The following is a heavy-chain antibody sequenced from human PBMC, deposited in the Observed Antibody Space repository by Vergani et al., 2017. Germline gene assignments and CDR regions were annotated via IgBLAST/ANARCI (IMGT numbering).Heavy chain of an antibody. D-gene: IGHD3-16*01. CDR2: IRSKANSYAT. CDR3: AKDMTTSNDY. V-gene: IGHV3-73*02. CDR1: GFTFSGSA. Sequence: EVQLVESGGGLVQPGGSLKLSCAASGFTFSGSAMHWVRQASGKGLEWVGRIRSKANSYATAYAASVKGRFTISRDDSKNTAYLQMNSLRAEDTAVYYCAKDMTTSNDYWGQGTLVTVSS. J-gene: IGHJ4*02.